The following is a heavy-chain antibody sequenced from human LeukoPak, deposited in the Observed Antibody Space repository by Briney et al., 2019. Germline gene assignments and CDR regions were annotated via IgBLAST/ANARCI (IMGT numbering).Heavy chain of an antibody. J-gene: IGHJ4*02. CDR1: GYTFTSYY. D-gene: IGHD6-13*01. Sequence: ASVTVSCTASGYTFTSYYMHWVRQAPGQGLEWMGIINPSGGSTSYAQKFQGRVTMTRDTSTSTVYMELSSLRSEDTAVYYCARRTAAAGLDYWGQGTLVTVSS. V-gene: IGHV1-46*01. CDR2: INPSGGST. CDR3: ARRTAAAGLDY.